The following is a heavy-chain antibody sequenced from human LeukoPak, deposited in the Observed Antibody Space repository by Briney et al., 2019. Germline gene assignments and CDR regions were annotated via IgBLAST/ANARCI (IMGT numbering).Heavy chain of an antibody. Sequence: GRSLRLSCAASGFTFSSYAMHWVRQAPGKGLEWVAVISYDGSNKYYADSVKGRFTISRDNSKNTLYLQMNSLRAEDTAVYYCARSGSYTGYYFDYWGQGTLVTVSS. CDR2: ISYDGSNK. J-gene: IGHJ4*02. D-gene: IGHD1-26*01. CDR1: GFTFSSYA. V-gene: IGHV3-30-3*01. CDR3: ARSGSYTGYYFDY.